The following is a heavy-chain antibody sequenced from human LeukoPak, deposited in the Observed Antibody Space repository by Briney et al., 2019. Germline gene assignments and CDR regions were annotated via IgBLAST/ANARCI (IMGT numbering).Heavy chain of an antibody. Sequence: GGSLRLSCAASGFTFSDYYMSWIRQAPGKGLEWVSYISSSGSTIYYADSVKGRFTISRDNAKNSLYLQMNSLRAEDTAVYYCARDRQVDFWSGYYAYDAFDIWGQGTMVTVSS. CDR1: GFTFSDYY. CDR3: ARDRQVDFWSGYYAYDAFDI. J-gene: IGHJ3*02. V-gene: IGHV3-11*04. CDR2: ISSSGSTI. D-gene: IGHD3-3*01.